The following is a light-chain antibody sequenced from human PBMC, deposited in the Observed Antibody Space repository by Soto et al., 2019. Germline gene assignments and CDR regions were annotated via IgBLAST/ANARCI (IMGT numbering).Light chain of an antibody. CDR1: QSISSW. CDR2: KAS. CDR3: QQYRT. J-gene: IGKJ1*01. Sequence: DIQMTQSPSTLSASVGDRVTITGRASQSISSWLAWYQQKPGQAPKLLIYKASSLESGVPSRFSGSGSGTEFTLTISSLQPDDFATYYCQQYRTFGQGTKVEIK. V-gene: IGKV1-5*03.